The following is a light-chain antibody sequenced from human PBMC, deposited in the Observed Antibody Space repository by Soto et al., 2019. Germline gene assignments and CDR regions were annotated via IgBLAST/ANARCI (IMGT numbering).Light chain of an antibody. J-gene: IGLJ1*01. Sequence: QAVVTQPPSVSGSPGQSVTISCTGTSSDVGSYNGVSWYQQPPGTAPKLMIYDVSNRPSGVPDRFSGSKSGNTASLTISGLQAEDEGDYYCSSYTSSSTYVFGTGTKLTVL. V-gene: IGLV2-18*02. CDR3: SSYTSSSTYV. CDR1: SSDVGSYNG. CDR2: DVS.